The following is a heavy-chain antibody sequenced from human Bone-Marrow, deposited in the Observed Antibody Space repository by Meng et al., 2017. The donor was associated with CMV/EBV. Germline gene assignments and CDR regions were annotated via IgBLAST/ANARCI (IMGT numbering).Heavy chain of an antibody. D-gene: IGHD2-2*01. CDR2: IIPILGIA. J-gene: IGHJ6*02. Sequence: SVKVSCKASGGTFSSYAISWVRQAPGQGLEWMGGIIPILGIANYAQKFQGRVTITADKSTSTAYMELSSLRSEDTAVYYCARPADVVVPAARRSYYYYYGMAFWGQGTTVTVSS. CDR3: ARPADVVVPAARRSYYYYYGMAF. V-gene: IGHV1-69*10. CDR1: GGTFSSYA.